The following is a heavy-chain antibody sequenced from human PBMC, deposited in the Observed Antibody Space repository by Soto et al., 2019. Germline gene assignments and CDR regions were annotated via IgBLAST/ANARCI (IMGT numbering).Heavy chain of an antibody. CDR2: ISKSGSA. D-gene: IGHD3-10*01. CDR3: AREHMGSLDY. V-gene: IGHV4-59*01. J-gene: IGHJ4*02. Sequence: PSETLSLTCTVSGDSISSNQWGWIRQPPGKGLEWIGYISKSGSANHNPSLKSRVTMSIDMAKNQFSLRLSSMTAADTAVYFCAREHMGSLDYWGQGTLVTVSS. CDR1: GDSISSNQ.